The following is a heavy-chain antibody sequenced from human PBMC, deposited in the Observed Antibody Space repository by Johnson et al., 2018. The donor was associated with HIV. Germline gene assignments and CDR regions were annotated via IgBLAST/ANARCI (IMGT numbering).Heavy chain of an antibody. D-gene: IGHD2-15*01. CDR2: VRNKGQRYST. V-gene: IGHV3-72*01. CDR1: GLTFSDHY. J-gene: IGHJ3*02. Sequence: VQLVESGGGLVQPGGSLRLSCAASGLTFSDHYMDWVRQAPGRGLEWVGRVRNKGQRYSTSYAASVKGRFTFSRDDLNKSRFMQMNRLKTEDSAVYYCVRVGPTLYDAFDIWGQGTTVTVS. CDR3: VRVGPTLYDAFDI.